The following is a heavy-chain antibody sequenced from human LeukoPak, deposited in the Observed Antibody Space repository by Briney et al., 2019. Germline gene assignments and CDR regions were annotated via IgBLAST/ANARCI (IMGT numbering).Heavy chain of an antibody. CDR3: ATGTCSGGSCYHDY. D-gene: IGHD2-15*01. CDR2: FYPEDGET. J-gene: IGHJ4*02. Sequence: GASVKVSCKVSGYTLTVLSMHWVRQAPGKGLEWMGGFYPEDGETIYAQKFQGRVTMTEDTSTDTAYMELSGLRSEETAVYYCATGTCSGGSCYHDYWGQGTLVTVSS. V-gene: IGHV1-24*01. CDR1: GYTLTVLS.